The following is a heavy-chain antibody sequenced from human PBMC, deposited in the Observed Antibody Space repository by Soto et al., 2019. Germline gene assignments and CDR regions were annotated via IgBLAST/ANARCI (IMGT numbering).Heavy chain of an antibody. CDR1: GFTFTSYA. Sequence: GGSLRLSCAASGFTFTSYAMTWVRQAPGKGLEWVSTITGSGGNTYYIDSVKGRFTTSRDNSKNTLYLQMNSLRGEDTAVYYCAKETVPRCCYGIDHWGQGALVTVSS. J-gene: IGHJ4*02. D-gene: IGHD2-2*01. V-gene: IGHV3-23*01. CDR2: ITGSGGNT. CDR3: AKETVPRCCYGIDH.